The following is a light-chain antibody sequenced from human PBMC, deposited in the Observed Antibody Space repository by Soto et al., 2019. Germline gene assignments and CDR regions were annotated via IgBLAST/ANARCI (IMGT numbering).Light chain of an antibody. J-gene: IGKJ3*01. V-gene: IGKV1-39*01. Sequence: DIQMTQSPSSLSASVGDGVTITCRASQSVSTYLNWYQQRPEKAPKLLIYAASSLQSGFPSRFSGSGSGTDFTLTISSLQPEDFATYYCQQSYSTPFTFGPGTKVDI. CDR3: QQSYSTPFT. CDR1: QSVSTY. CDR2: AAS.